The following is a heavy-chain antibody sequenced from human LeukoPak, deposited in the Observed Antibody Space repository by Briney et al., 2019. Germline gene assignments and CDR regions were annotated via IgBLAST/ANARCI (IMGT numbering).Heavy chain of an antibody. V-gene: IGHV3-72*01. J-gene: IGHJ3*02. CDR2: SRNKPNGYST. Sequence: PGGSLRLSCAASGFTFGDHYMDWVRQAPGKGLEWVGRSRNKPNGYSTAYAASVKGRFTVSRDESKNSLYLQMNSLKTEDTAVYYCARGLNSFDIWGQGTVVTVSS. CDR1: GFTFGDHY. CDR3: ARGLNSFDI.